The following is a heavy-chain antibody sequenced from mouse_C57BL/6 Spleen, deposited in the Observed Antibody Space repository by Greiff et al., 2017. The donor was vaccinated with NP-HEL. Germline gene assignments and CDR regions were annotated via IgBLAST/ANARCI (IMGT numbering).Heavy chain of an antibody. J-gene: IGHJ3*01. CDR3: ARPGYGYDSWFAY. CDR2: ISSGSSTI. V-gene: IGHV5-17*01. Sequence: EVMLVESGGGLVKPGGSLKLSCAASGFTFSDYGMHWVRQAPEKGLEWVAYISSGSSTIYYADTVKGRFTISRDNAKNTLFLQMTSLRSEDTAMYYCARPGYGYDSWFAYWGQGTLVTVSA. D-gene: IGHD2-2*01. CDR1: GFTFSDYG.